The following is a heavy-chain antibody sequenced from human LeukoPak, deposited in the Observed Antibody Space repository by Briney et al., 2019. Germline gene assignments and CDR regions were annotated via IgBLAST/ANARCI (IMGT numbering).Heavy chain of an antibody. CDR2: IYPGDSDT. J-gene: IGHJ4*02. Sequence: GESLRISCKGSGYTFATSRIVWVRQMPGKGLEWMGIIYPGDSDTRYSPSFQGQVTISADKSITTAYLQWSSLKASDTAIYYCARQRYTYGDFDYWAQGTLVTVSS. D-gene: IGHD5-18*01. V-gene: IGHV5-51*01. CDR1: GYTFATSR. CDR3: ARQRYTYGDFDY.